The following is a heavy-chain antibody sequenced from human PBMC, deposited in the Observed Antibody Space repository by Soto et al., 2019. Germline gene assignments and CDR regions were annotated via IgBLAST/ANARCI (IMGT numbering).Heavy chain of an antibody. J-gene: IGHJ2*01. Sequence: GASVKVSCKASGYTFNSYGISWVRQAPGQGLEWMGWISAYNGNTNYAQKLQGRVTMTTDTSTSTAYMEVRSLRSDDTAVYYCARDVENVGWYFDLWGRGTLVTVSS. D-gene: IGHD1-1*01. V-gene: IGHV1-18*01. CDR1: GYTFNSYG. CDR2: ISAYNGNT. CDR3: ARDVENVGWYFDL.